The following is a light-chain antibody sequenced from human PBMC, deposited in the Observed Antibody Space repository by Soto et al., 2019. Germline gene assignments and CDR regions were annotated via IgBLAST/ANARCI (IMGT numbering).Light chain of an antibody. Sequence: IQLTQSPSSLPASVGDRVAITCRASQDITTYLAWYQQKPGKAPKLLIYAASALQSGVPSRFSGSGSGTDFTLTISSLQPEDFATYYCLQINSYPYTFWQGTKLEIK. J-gene: IGKJ2*01. CDR3: LQINSYPYT. V-gene: IGKV1-9*01. CDR1: QDITTY. CDR2: AAS.